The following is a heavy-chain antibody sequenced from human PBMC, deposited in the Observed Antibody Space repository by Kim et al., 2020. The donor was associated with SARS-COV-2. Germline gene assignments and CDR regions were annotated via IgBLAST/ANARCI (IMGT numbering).Heavy chain of an antibody. V-gene: IGHV1-69*01. CDR3: ARATGAWQLVYYYGMDV. D-gene: IGHD6-13*01. J-gene: IGHJ6*02. Sequence: FQGRVTITADESTSTAYMELSSLRSEDTAVYYCARATGAWQLVYYYGMDVWGQGTTVTVSS.